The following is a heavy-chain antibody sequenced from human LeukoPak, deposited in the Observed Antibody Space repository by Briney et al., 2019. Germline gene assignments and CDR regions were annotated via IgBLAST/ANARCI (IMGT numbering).Heavy chain of an antibody. D-gene: IGHD6-13*01. V-gene: IGHV4-34*01. Sequence: SETLSLTCAVYGGSFSGYYWSWIRQPPGKGLEWIGEINHSGSTNYNPSLKSRVTISVDTSKNQFSLKLSSVTAADTAVYYCAEADDAFDIWGQGTMVTVSS. CDR3: AEADDAFDI. CDR1: GGSFSGYY. CDR2: INHSGST. J-gene: IGHJ3*02.